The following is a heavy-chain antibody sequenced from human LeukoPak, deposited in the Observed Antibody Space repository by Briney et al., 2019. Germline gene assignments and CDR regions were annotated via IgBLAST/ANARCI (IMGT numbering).Heavy chain of an antibody. CDR2: IIPMFGTA. CDR3: ARGFLGFYTDV. CDR1: GGTFSTYA. Sequence: SVKVSCKTSGGTFSTYAISWVRQAPGQGLEWMGGIIPMFGTANHAQKFQGRVTVTADESTSTAYMELSTLRSEDTAVYYCARGFLGFYTDVWGKGTTVTVSS. D-gene: IGHD3-3*01. J-gene: IGHJ6*03. V-gene: IGHV1-69*13.